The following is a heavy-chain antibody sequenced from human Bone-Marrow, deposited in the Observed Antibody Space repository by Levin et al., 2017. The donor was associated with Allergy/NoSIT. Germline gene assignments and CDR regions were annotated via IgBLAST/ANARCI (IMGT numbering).Heavy chain of an antibody. CDR3: ARDHTIPGIAAAGKGLYY. CDR1: GYTFTGYY. V-gene: IGHV1-2*06. CDR2: INPNSGGT. Sequence: GESLKISCKASGYTFTGYYMHWVRQAPGQGLEWMGRINPNSGGTNYAQKFQGRVTMTRDTSISTAYMELSRLRSDDTAVYYCARDHTIPGIAAAGKGLYYWGQGTLVTVSS. D-gene: IGHD6-13*01. J-gene: IGHJ4*02.